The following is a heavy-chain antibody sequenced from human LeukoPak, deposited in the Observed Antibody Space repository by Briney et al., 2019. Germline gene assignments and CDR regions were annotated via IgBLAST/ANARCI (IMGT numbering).Heavy chain of an antibody. Sequence: SETLSLTCTVSGGSISSYYWNWIRQPAGKGLEWIGRVYTSGSTNYNPSLKSRVTMSLDTSKNQSSLRLTSVTAADTAVYYCARTHGYDIFSYWGQGTLVTVSS. CDR2: VYTSGST. V-gene: IGHV4-4*07. D-gene: IGHD3-9*01. J-gene: IGHJ4*02. CDR3: ARTHGYDIFSY. CDR1: GGSISSYY.